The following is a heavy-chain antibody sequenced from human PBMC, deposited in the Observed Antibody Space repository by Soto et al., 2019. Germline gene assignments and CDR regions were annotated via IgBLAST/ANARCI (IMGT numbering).Heavy chain of an antibody. CDR1: GGSISSSSYY. Sequence: PSETLSLTCTVSGGSISSSSYYWGWIRQPPGKGLEWIGSIYYSGSTYYNPSLKSRVTISVDTSKNQFSLKLSSVTAADTAVYYCARHVHIVVVPAPGRFDPWGQGTPVPVYS. J-gene: IGHJ5*02. D-gene: IGHD2-2*01. CDR2: IYYSGST. V-gene: IGHV4-39*01. CDR3: ARHVHIVVVPAPGRFDP.